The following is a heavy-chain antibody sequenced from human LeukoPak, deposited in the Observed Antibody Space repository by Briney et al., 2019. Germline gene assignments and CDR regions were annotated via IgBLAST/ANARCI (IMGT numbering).Heavy chain of an antibody. J-gene: IGHJ3*02. V-gene: IGHV3-53*01. CDR1: GFNVGTNY. Sequence: GGSLRLSCTLFGFNVGTNYMTWVRQAPGKGLEWVSVIYSGDNSYYEDSVRGRFTISRDGPRNTLYLQMNSLRVEDTAVYYCARGTGSGYCNGGRCRGAFDIWGQGTMVTVSS. CDR2: IYSGDNS. CDR3: ARGTGSGYCNGGRCRGAFDI. D-gene: IGHD2-15*01.